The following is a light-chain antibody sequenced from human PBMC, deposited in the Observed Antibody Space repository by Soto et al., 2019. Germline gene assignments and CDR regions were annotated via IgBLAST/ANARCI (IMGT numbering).Light chain of an antibody. CDR2: EGS. V-gene: IGLV2-23*01. CDR3: CSYAGSSYV. J-gene: IGLJ1*01. Sequence: QSALPQPASVSGSPGQSITISCTGTSSDVGSYNLVSWYQQHPGKAPKVMIYEGSKRPSGVSNRFSGSKSGNTASLTISGLQAEDEADYYCCSYAGSSYVFGTGTKVTVL. CDR1: SSDVGSYNL.